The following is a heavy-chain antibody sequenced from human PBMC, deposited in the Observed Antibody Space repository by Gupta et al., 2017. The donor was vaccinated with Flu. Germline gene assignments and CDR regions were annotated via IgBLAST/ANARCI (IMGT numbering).Heavy chain of an antibody. J-gene: IGHJ4*02. CDR2: IIPILGIA. CDR1: GGTFSSYT. CDR3: ARDVDADYGSGGSCSDY. V-gene: IGHV1-69*08. D-gene: IGHD2-15*01. Sequence: QVHLVQSGAGVKKPGSSVKVSCKASGGTFSSYTISWVRQAPGQGLEWMGRIIPILGIANYAKKCQGRVTITADKSTSTAYMELSSLRSEDTAVDYCARDVDADYGSGGSCSDYGGQGTLVTVSS.